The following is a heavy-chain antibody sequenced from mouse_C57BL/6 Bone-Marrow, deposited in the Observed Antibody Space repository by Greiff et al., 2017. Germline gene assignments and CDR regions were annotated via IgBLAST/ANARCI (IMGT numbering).Heavy chain of an antibody. Sequence: VKVVESGAELVKPGASVKLSCKASGYAFSSYWMNWVKQRPGKGLEWIGQIYPGDGDTNYNGKFKGKATLTADKSSSPAYMQLSSLTSEDSAVYFCARRGQRRFAYWGQGTLVTVSA. D-gene: IGHD6-1*01. CDR1: GYAFSSYW. V-gene: IGHV1-80*01. J-gene: IGHJ3*01. CDR3: ARRGQRRFAY. CDR2: IYPGDGDT.